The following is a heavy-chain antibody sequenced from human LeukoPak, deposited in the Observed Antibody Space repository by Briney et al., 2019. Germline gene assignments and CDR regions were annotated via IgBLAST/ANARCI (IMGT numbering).Heavy chain of an antibody. Sequence: PSETLSLTCTVSGGSISSYYWSWIRQPPGKGLEWIGYIYYSGSTNYNPSLKSRVTISVDTSKNQFSLKLSSVTAADTAVYYCARHQDSSGWYGDYYYYGMDVWGQGTTATVSS. D-gene: IGHD6-19*01. CDR3: ARHQDSSGWYGDYYYYGMDV. J-gene: IGHJ6*02. CDR1: GGSISSYY. CDR2: IYYSGST. V-gene: IGHV4-59*08.